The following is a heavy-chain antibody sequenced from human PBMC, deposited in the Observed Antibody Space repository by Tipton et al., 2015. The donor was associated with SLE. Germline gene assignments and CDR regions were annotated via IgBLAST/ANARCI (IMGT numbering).Heavy chain of an antibody. CDR1: GGSISGYY. CDR2: VYSSGST. V-gene: IGHV4-4*07. D-gene: IGHD2-15*01. Sequence: TLSLTCTVSGGSISGYYWSWIRQPAGKGLEWIGRVYSSGSTIYNPSIKSRITLSLDTSKNQFSLRVNSVTAADTAVYYCARVVYSGAFDIWGQGTIVTVSS. J-gene: IGHJ3*02. CDR3: ARVVYSGAFDI.